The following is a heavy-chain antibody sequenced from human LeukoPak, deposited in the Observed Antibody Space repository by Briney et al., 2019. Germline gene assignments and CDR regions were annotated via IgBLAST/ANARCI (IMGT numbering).Heavy chain of an antibody. CDR3: ARDRLTVVVITPPDY. Sequence: SVKVSCKASGYTFTSYGISWVRQAPGQGLEWMGWISAYNGNTNYAQKLQGRVTMTTDTSTSTAYMELRSLRSDDTAVYYCARDRLTVVVITPPDYWGQGTLVTVSS. J-gene: IGHJ4*02. CDR1: GYTFTSYG. V-gene: IGHV1-18*01. CDR2: ISAYNGNT. D-gene: IGHD3-22*01.